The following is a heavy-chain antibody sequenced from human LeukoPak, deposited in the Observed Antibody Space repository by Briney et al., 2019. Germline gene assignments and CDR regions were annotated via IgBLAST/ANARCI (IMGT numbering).Heavy chain of an antibody. V-gene: IGHV3-23*01. CDR2: ISGSGDKR. D-gene: IGHD1-14*01. CDR3: AKPARTDYADY. CDR1: GFTLRSYV. Sequence: GGSLRLSCVASGFTLRSYVMNWVRQTPGKGLEWVSSISGSGDKRYYADSVKGRFTISRDNSKNTLYLQMNSLRAEDTAVYYCAKPARTDYADYWGQGTQVTVSS. J-gene: IGHJ4*02.